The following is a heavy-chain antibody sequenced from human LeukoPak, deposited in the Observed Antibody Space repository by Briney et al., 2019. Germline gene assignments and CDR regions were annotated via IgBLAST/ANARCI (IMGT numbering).Heavy chain of an antibody. CDR1: GGSISSSSYY. J-gene: IGHJ2*01. CDR3: ARDEGQQPVGPWYFDL. D-gene: IGHD6-13*01. V-gene: IGHV4-39*07. CDR2: IYYSGST. Sequence: PSETLSLTCTVSGGSISSSSYYWGWIRQPPGKGLEWIGSIYYSGSTYYNPSLKSRVTISVDTSKNQFSLKLSSVTAADTAVYYCARDEGQQPVGPWYFDLWGRGTLVTVSS.